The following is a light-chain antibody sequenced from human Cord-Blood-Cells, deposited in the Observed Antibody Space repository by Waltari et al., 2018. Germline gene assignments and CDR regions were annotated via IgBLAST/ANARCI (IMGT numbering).Light chain of an antibody. CDR2: EGS. Sequence: QSALTQPAPVSGSPGTSTTISCTAPSSDVGSYNLVSWYQQHPGKAPKLMIYEGSKRPSGVSNRFSGSKSGNTASLTISGLQAEDEADYYCCSYAGSYVFGTGTKVTVL. CDR3: CSYAGSYV. CDR1: SSDVGSYNL. V-gene: IGLV2-23*01. J-gene: IGLJ1*01.